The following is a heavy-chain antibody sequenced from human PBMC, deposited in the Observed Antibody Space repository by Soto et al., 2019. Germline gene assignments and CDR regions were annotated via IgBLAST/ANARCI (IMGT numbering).Heavy chain of an antibody. Sequence: ASVKVSCKASGYTFTSYYMHWVRQAPGQGLEWMGIINPSGGSTSYAQKFQGRVTMTRDTSTSTVYMELRSLRSDDTAVYYCARGTIVERPYFYMDVWGKGTTVTVSS. CDR3: ARGTIVERPYFYMDV. J-gene: IGHJ6*03. D-gene: IGHD2-15*01. V-gene: IGHV1-46*01. CDR2: INPSGGST. CDR1: GYTFTSYY.